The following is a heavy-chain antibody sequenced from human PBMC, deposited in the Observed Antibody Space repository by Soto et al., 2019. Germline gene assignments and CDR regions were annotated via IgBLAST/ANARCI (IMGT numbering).Heavy chain of an antibody. CDR3: ARVMTTVTSGYFDL. D-gene: IGHD4-17*01. J-gene: IGHJ2*01. Sequence: ASVKVSCKASVYTFTSYDINWVRQATGQGLEWMGWMSAYNGNTDYAQKLQGRVTMTTDTSTSTAYMELRSLRSDDTAVYYCARVMTTVTSGYFDLWGRGTLVTVSS. CDR1: VYTFTSYD. CDR2: MSAYNGNT. V-gene: IGHV1-18*01.